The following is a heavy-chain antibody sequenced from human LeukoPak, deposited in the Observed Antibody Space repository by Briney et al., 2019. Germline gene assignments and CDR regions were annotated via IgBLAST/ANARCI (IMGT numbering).Heavy chain of an antibody. J-gene: IGHJ6*03. CDR1: GYTFTGYY. Sequence: ASVKVSCKASGYTFTGYYMHWVRQAPGQGLEWMGWINPNSGGTNYAQKFQGRVTMTRDTSISTAYMELSRLRSDDTAVYYCAREGIAADYYYMDVWGKGTAVTISS. CDR3: AREGIAADYYYMDV. V-gene: IGHV1-2*02. CDR2: INPNSGGT. D-gene: IGHD6-25*01.